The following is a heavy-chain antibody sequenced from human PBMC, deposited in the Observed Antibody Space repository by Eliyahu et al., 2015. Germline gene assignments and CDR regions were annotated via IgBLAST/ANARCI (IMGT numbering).Heavy chain of an antibody. Sequence: QVQLVQSGAEVKKPGASVKVXCKASXYTFTGXYMXWXRQAPGQGLEWMGWINPNSGGTNYAQKFQGRVTMTRDTSISTAYMELSRLRSDDTAVYYCARDGRSVLRYFDWLPQGYWFDPWGQGTLVTVSS. J-gene: IGHJ5*02. CDR1: XYTFTGXY. CDR2: INPNSGGT. V-gene: IGHV1-2*02. CDR3: ARDGRSVLRYFDWLPQGYWFDP. D-gene: IGHD3-9*01.